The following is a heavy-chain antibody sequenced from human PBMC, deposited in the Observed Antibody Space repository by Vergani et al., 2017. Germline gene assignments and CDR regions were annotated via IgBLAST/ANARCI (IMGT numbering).Heavy chain of an antibody. CDR3: AKDGSPRGWEGEDY. J-gene: IGHJ4*02. V-gene: IGHV3-48*01. CDR1: GFTFSSYS. D-gene: IGHD3-16*01. Sequence: EVQLVESGGGLVQPGGSLRLSCAASGFTFSSYSMNWVRQAPGKGLEWVSYISSSSSTIYYADSVKGRFTISRDNAKNSLYLQMISLRAEDTAVFYCAKDGSPRGWEGEDYWGQGTLVTVSS. CDR2: ISSSSSTI.